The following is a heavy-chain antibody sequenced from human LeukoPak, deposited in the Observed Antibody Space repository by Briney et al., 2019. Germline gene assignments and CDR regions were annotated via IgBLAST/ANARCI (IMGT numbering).Heavy chain of an antibody. CDR2: ISGSGDTT. Sequence: QSGGSLRLSCAASGFTFSSYWMSWVRQTPGKGLEWIPGISGSGDTTYYADSVKGRFTISRDNSKNTLYLQMNSLRGEDTAVYYCAKDDVVVTAARWYYFDYWGHGTLVTVSS. CDR1: GFTFSSYW. CDR3: AKDDVVVTAARWYYFDY. J-gene: IGHJ4*01. D-gene: IGHD2-21*02. V-gene: IGHV3-23*01.